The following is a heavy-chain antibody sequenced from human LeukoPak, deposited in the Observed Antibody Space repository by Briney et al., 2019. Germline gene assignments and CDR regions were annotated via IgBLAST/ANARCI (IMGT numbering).Heavy chain of an antibody. CDR1: GYTFTSYY. Sequence: GASVKVSCKASGYTFTSYYMHWVRQAPGQGLEWMGIINPSGGSTSYAQKFQGRVTMTRDTSTSTVYMELSSLRSEDTAVYYCARAETDYYDSSGYFDYWGQGTLVTVSS. J-gene: IGHJ4*02. CDR2: INPSGGST. CDR3: ARAETDYYDSSGYFDY. D-gene: IGHD3-22*01. V-gene: IGHV1-46*01.